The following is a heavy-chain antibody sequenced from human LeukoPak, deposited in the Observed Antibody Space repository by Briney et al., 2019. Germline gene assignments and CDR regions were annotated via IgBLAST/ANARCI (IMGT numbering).Heavy chain of an antibody. CDR3: ARSMIVVVTNYYYGMDV. CDR2: INWNGGST. J-gene: IGHJ6*02. V-gene: IGHV3-20*04. CDR1: GFTFYDYG. D-gene: IGHD3-22*01. Sequence: GGSLRLSCAASGFTFYDYGMSWVRQAPGKGLEWVSGINWNGGSTGYADSVKGRFTISRDNAKNSLYLQMNSLRAEDTALYYCARSMIVVVTNYYYGMDVWGQGTTVTVSS.